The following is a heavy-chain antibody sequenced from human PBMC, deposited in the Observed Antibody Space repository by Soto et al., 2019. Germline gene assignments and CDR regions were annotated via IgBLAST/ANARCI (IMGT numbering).Heavy chain of an antibody. Sequence: VSGPTLVNPTQTLTLTCTFSGFSLSTSGVAVGWIRQPPGKALEWLALIYWDDDKRYSPSLKSRLTITKDTSENQVVLTMTNMDPVDTATYYCARRILGRPFDYWGQGTLVTVSS. CDR1: GFSLSTSGVA. CDR2: IYWDDDK. CDR3: ARRILGRPFDY. V-gene: IGHV2-5*02. J-gene: IGHJ4*02. D-gene: IGHD2-15*01.